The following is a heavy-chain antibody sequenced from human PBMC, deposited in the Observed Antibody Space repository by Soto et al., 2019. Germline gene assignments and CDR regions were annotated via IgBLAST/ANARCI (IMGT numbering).Heavy chain of an antibody. CDR3: GKDIFYYYYGMGV. J-gene: IGHJ6*02. CDR1: GFTFSAFG. V-gene: IGHV3-30*18. Sequence: PGGSARLSCTASGFTFSAFGIHWVRQAPGKGLEWVAVISYDGSHQYYAEPVKGRFTISRDNSKNTLFLQMNSLRVEDTAVYYCGKDIFYYYYGMGVWGHVTTVTVSS. CDR2: ISYDGSHQ.